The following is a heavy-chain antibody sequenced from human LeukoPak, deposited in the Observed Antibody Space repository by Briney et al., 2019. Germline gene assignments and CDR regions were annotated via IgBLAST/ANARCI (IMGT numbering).Heavy chain of an antibody. J-gene: IGHJ4*02. Sequence: SGGSLRLSCAASGFTFDDYAMHWVRQAPGKGLEWVSGTSWNSGSIGYADSVKGRFTISRDNAKNSLYLQMNSLRAEDTALYYCAKDYYDSSGYYYREGYFDYWGQGTLVTVSS. CDR1: GFTFDDYA. D-gene: IGHD3-22*01. CDR2: TSWNSGSI. V-gene: IGHV3-9*01. CDR3: AKDYYDSSGYYYREGYFDY.